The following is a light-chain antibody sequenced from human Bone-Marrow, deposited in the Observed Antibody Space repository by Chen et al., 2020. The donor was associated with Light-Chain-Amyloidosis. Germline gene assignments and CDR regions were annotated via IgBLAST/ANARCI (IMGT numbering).Light chain of an antibody. CDR1: DLPTKY. V-gene: IGLV3-25*03. CDR3: QSADSSGTYEVI. CDR2: RDT. J-gene: IGLJ2*01. Sequence: YDLPQPPSGSVSPGQTARITCSGDDLPTKYAYWYQQKPGQAPVLVIHRDTERPSGISERFSGSSSGTTATLTISGVQAEDEADYHCQSADSSGTYEVIFGGGTKLTVL.